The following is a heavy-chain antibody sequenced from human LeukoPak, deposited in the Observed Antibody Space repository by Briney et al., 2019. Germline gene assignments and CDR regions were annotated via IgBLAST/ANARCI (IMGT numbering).Heavy chain of an antibody. CDR3: ATDSLDAYYFDY. CDR1: GYTLTELS. D-gene: IGHD2-2*01. J-gene: IGHJ4*02. CDR2: FDPEDGET. V-gene: IGHV1-24*01. Sequence: ASVKVSCKVSGYTLTELSMHWVRQAPGKGLEWMGGFDPEDGETIYAQRFQGRVTMTEDTSTDTAYMELSSLRSEDTAVYYCATDSLDAYYFDYWGQGTLVTVPS.